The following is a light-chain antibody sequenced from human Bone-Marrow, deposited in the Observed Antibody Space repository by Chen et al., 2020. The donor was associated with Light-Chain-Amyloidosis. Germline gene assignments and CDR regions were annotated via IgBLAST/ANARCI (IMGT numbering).Light chain of an antibody. CDR3: QQYDNLPIT. Sequence: DIQMTQSPSSLSASVGDRVTITCQASQDISNYLNWYQQKPGKAPKLLIHGASYLETGVPSRFSGSGSGTYFTIASSSLQPEDIATYYCQQYDNLPITFGQGTRLEI. CDR2: GAS. V-gene: IGKV1-33*01. J-gene: IGKJ5*01. CDR1: QDISNY.